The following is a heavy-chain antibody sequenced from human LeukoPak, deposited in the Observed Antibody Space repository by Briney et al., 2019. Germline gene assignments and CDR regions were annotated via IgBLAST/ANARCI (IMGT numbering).Heavy chain of an antibody. CDR1: GGSISSYY. J-gene: IGHJ3*02. CDR2: IYYSGST. D-gene: IGHD2-2*01. Sequence: TSETLSLTCTVSGGSISSYYWSWIRQPPGKGLEWIGYIYYSGSTNYNPSLKSRVTISVDTSKNQFSLKLSSVTAADTAVYYCARASVLLGYCSSTSCYGGVDAFDIWGQGTMVTVSS. V-gene: IGHV4-59*01. CDR3: ARASVLLGYCSSTSCYGGVDAFDI.